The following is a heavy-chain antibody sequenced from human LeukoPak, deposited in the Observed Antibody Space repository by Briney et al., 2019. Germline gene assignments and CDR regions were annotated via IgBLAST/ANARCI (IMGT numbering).Heavy chain of an antibody. Sequence: GGSLRLSCAASGFTFSSYCMNWVRQAPGKGLEWVSCISSSSSYINYADSVKGRFTISRDNAKNSLYLQMNSLRAEDTAVYYCARDPRYCSGGSCWGYWGQGTLVTVSS. J-gene: IGHJ4*02. CDR3: ARDPRYCSGGSCWGY. CDR2: ISSSSSYI. V-gene: IGHV3-21*01. D-gene: IGHD2-15*01. CDR1: GFTFSSYC.